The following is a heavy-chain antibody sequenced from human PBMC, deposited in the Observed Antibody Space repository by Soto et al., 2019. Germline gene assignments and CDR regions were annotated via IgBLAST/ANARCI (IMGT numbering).Heavy chain of an antibody. CDR2: IIPIFGTA. CDR3: ASHCSGGSCYDALGDWFDP. CDR1: GGTFSSYA. V-gene: IGHV1-69*13. D-gene: IGHD2-15*01. Sequence: SVKVSCKASGGTFSSYAISWVRQAPGQGLEWMGGIIPIFGTANYAQKFQGRVTITADESTSTAYMELSSLRSEDTAVYYCASHCSGGSCYDALGDWFDPWGQGTLVTVSS. J-gene: IGHJ5*02.